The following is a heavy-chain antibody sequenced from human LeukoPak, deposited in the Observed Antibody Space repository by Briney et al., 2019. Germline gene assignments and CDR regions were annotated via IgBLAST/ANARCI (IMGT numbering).Heavy chain of an antibody. V-gene: IGHV4-4*02. J-gene: IGHJ5*02. CDR3: ARAPIPYDRSRTDYRFDP. CDR1: GGSISNTNW. Sequence: PSETLSLTCGVSGGSISNTNWWTWVRQPPGKGLEWIGEVNLQGSTNYNPSLKSRVTISLDTSKSQFSLKLTSVTAADTAVYYCARAPIPYDRSRTDYRFDPWGQGTLVTVAS. D-gene: IGHD3-16*01. CDR2: VNLQGST.